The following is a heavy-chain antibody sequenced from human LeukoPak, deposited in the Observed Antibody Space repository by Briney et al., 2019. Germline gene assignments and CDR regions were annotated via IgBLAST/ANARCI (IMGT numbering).Heavy chain of an antibody. D-gene: IGHD2-2*02. J-gene: IGHJ4*02. CDR2: ISAYNGNT. CDR1: GYTFTSYG. V-gene: IGHV1-18*01. Sequence: ASVKVSCKASGYTFTSYGISWVRQAPGQGLEWMGWISAYNGNTNYAQKFQGRVTMTRDTSTSTVYMELSSLRSEDTAVYYCARGIVVVPAAIKFRTLDYWGQGTLVTVSS. CDR3: ARGIVVVPAAIKFRTLDY.